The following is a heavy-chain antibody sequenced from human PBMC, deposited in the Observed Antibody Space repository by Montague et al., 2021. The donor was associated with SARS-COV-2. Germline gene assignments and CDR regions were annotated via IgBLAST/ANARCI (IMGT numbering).Heavy chain of an antibody. J-gene: IGHJ2*01. V-gene: IGHV4-59*01. CDR2: ST. D-gene: IGHD6-13*01. Sequence: STNYNPSLKSRVTISVDTSKNHFSLKLSSVTAADTAVYYCARDSYSMSWATPYWYFDVWGRGTMVTVSS. CDR3: ARDSYSMSWATPYWYFDV.